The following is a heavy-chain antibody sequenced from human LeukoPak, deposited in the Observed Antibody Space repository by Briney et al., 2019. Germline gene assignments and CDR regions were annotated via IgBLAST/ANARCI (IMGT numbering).Heavy chain of an antibody. V-gene: IGHV3-23*01. J-gene: IGHJ4*02. CDR2: IGGSGGST. Sequence: GGSLRLSCVVSGFTFRSYAMSWVRQAPGKGLEWVSAIGGSGGSTNFADSVKGRFTISRDNSKNTLYLQMNSLRAEDTAVYYCAKDFSGYTVTTSLDYWGQGTLVTVSS. D-gene: IGHD4-17*01. CDR1: GFTFRSYA. CDR3: AKDFSGYTVTTSLDY.